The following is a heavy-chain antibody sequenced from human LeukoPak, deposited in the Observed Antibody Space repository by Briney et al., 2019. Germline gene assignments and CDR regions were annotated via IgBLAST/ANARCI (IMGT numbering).Heavy chain of an antibody. CDR3: ARAPFEAGTLYYYYYYYMDV. D-gene: IGHD6-13*01. Sequence: GGSLRLSCAASGFTFSSYWMSWVRQAPGEGLEWVANIKQDGSEKYYVDSVKGRFTISRDNAKNSLYLQMNSLRAEDTAVYYCARAPFEAGTLYYYYYYYMDVWGKGTTVTISS. CDR1: GFTFSSYW. J-gene: IGHJ6*03. V-gene: IGHV3-7*01. CDR2: IKQDGSEK.